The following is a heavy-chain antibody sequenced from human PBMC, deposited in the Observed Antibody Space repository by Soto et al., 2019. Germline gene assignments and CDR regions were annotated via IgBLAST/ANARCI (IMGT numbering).Heavy chain of an antibody. Sequence: QLQLQESGPGLVKPSETLSLTCTVSGGSISSSSYYWGWIRQPPGKGLEWIGSIYYSGSTYYNPSLKSRVTRSVHTSKNEFSRKLSSVTAADTAVYYCARRRYFDGLQYDAFDIWGQGTMVTVSS. CDR3: ARRRYFDGLQYDAFDI. CDR1: GGSISSSSYY. CDR2: IYYSGST. V-gene: IGHV4-39*01. J-gene: IGHJ3*02. D-gene: IGHD3-9*01.